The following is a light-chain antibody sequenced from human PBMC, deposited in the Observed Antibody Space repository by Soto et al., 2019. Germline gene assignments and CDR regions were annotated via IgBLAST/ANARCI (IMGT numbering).Light chain of an antibody. Sequence: EIVMTQSPATLSVSPGERVTLSCRASQSVSSNLAWYQQKPGQAPRLLIYGASTRATGIPARFSGSGSGTEFTLTISSLQSEDFAVYYCQQYNNWPPPTFGQGTRLEIK. CDR1: QSVSSN. CDR2: GAS. CDR3: QQYNNWPPPT. V-gene: IGKV3-15*01. J-gene: IGKJ5*01.